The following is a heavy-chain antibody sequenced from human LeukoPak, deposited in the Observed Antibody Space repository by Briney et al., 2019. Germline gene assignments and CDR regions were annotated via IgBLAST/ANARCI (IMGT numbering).Heavy chain of an antibody. CDR3: AAGYGGNWFDP. CDR2: IYYSGST. V-gene: IGHV4-59*01. D-gene: IGHD4-23*01. CDR1: GGSINSYY. Sequence: SETLSLTCTVSGGSINSYYWSWIRQPPGKGLEWIGNIYYSGSTNYNPSLKSRVTISVDTSKNQFSLKLSSVTAADTAVYYCAAGYGGNWFDPWGQGTLVTVSS. J-gene: IGHJ5*02.